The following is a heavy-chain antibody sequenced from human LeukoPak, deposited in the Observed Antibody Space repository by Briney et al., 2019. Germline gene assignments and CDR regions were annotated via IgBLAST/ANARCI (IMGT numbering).Heavy chain of an antibody. D-gene: IGHD6-6*01. J-gene: IGHJ4*02. V-gene: IGHV1-8*01. Sequence: ASVKVSCKASGYTFTSYDVNWARQATGQGLEWMGWVNPNSGNTAYAQNFQGRVTMTSDTSINTAYMELSSLRSEDTAVYYCARGAWTSSFDYWGQGTLVTVSS. CDR2: VNPNSGNT. CDR1: GYTFTSYD. CDR3: ARGAWTSSFDY.